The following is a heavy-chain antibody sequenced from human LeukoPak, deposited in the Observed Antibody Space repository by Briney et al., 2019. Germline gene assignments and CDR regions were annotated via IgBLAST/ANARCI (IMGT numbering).Heavy chain of an antibody. CDR1: GFDFSSFA. Sequence: GGSLRLSCAASGFDFSSFAMTWVRQAPGKGLEWVSSIAAGHYSTYNTDSVRGRFTISRDNSKDTLYLQMNSLRADDTAVYYCTKDPNGDYVGAFDPWGQGTLVTVSS. CDR3: TKDPNGDYVGAFDP. D-gene: IGHD4-17*01. CDR2: IAAGHYST. J-gene: IGHJ5*02. V-gene: IGHV3-23*01.